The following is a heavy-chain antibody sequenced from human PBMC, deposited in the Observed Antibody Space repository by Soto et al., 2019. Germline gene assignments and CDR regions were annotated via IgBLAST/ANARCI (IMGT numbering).Heavy chain of an antibody. CDR1: GFSFDDYA. CDR3: AKGDSGSPSYGMDV. CDR2: ISWNSGKN. V-gene: IGHV3-9*01. J-gene: IGHJ6*02. Sequence: PGGSLRLSCAASGFSFDDYAMHWVRQVPGKGLEWVSGISWNSGKNGYADSVKGRFTVSRDNTKNSVYLQMNSLRGEDTALYYCAKGDSGSPSYGMDVWGQGTTVTVSS. D-gene: IGHD6-6*01.